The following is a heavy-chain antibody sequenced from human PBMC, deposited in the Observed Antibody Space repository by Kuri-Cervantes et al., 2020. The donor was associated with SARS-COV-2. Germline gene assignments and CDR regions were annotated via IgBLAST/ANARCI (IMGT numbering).Heavy chain of an antibody. CDR2: IIPIFGTA. CDR3: AREPIGHCGGDCPSGWFDP. V-gene: IGHV1-69*06. D-gene: IGHD2-21*02. CDR1: GGTFSSYA. Sequence: SVKVSCKASGGTFSSYAISWVRQAPGQGLEWMGGIIPIFGTANYAQKFQGRVTITADKSTSTAYMELGSLRSEDTAVYYCAREPIGHCGGDCPSGWFDPWGQGTLVTVSS. J-gene: IGHJ5*02.